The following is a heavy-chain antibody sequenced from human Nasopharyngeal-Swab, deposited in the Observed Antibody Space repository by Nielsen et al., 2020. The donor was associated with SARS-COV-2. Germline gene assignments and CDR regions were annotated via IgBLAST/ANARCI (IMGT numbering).Heavy chain of an antibody. J-gene: IGHJ6*02. CDR1: GFTFSSYG. CDR3: AGGQGTVTTYYYYGMDV. Sequence: GESLKISCAASGFTFSSYGMHWVRQAPGKGLEWVVVIWYDGRNKYYEDSVKGRFTISRDNSKNTLYLQMNSLRADDTAVYYCAGGQGTVTTYYYYGMDVWSQGTTFTVSS. CDR2: IWYDGRNK. V-gene: IGHV3-33*01. D-gene: IGHD4-17*01.